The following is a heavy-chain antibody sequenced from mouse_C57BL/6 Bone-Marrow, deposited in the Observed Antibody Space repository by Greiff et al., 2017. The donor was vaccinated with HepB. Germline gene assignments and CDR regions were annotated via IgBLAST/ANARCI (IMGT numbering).Heavy chain of an antibody. Sequence: QVQLKQPGAELVKPGASVKLSCKASGYTFTSYWMHWVKQRPGQGLEWIGMIHPNSGSTNYNEKFKSKATLTVDKSSSTAYMQLSSLTSEDSAVYYCARERSLRGFAYWVQGTLVTVSA. CDR1: GYTFTSYW. J-gene: IGHJ3*01. V-gene: IGHV1-64*01. CDR2: IHPNSGST. D-gene: IGHD1-1*01. CDR3: ARERSLRGFAY.